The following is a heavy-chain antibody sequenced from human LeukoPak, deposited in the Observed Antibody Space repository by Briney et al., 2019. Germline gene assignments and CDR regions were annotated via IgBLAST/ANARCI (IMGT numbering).Heavy chain of an antibody. CDR1: GGSISSGSYY. Sequence: PSQTLSLTCTVSGGSISSGSYYWSWIRQPPGKGLEWIGYIYYSGSTNYNPSLKSRVTISVDTSKNQFSLKLSSVTAADTAVYYCASTHYDSSGFDYWGQGTLVTVSS. D-gene: IGHD3-22*01. CDR3: ASTHYDSSGFDY. V-gene: IGHV4-61*01. CDR2: IYYSGST. J-gene: IGHJ4*02.